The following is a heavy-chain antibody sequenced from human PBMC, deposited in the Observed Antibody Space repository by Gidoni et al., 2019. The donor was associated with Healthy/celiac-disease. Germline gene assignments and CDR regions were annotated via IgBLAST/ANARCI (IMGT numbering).Heavy chain of an antibody. CDR2: ITHSGST. CDR1: GGSFSGYY. V-gene: IGHV4-34*01. J-gene: IGHJ6*02. Sequence: QVQLQQWGAGLLKPSETLSLTCAVYGGSFSGYYWSWIRQPPGKGLEWIGEITHSGSTNYNPSLKSRVTISVDTSKNQFSLKLSSVTAADTAVYYCARNRGVRGVIYYGMDVWGQGTTVTVSS. CDR3: ARNRGVRGVIYYGMDV. D-gene: IGHD3-10*01.